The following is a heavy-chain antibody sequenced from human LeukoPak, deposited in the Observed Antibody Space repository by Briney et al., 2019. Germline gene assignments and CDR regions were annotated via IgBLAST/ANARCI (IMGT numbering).Heavy chain of an antibody. CDR2: ISGSGSST. D-gene: IGHD3-22*01. Sequence: GGSLRLSCVASGFTFNTYAMTWVRQSPGKGLEWVSVISGSGSSTYYADSVKGRFTISRDNSKNTLYLQMNSLRAEDTAVYYCAKDFISMIVVLNYDFDLWGQGTLVTGSS. V-gene: IGHV3-23*01. CDR3: AKDFISMIVVLNYDFDL. CDR1: GFTFNTYA. J-gene: IGHJ4*02.